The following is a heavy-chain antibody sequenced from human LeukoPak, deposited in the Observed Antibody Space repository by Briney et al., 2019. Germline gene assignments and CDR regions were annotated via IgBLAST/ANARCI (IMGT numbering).Heavy chain of an antibody. V-gene: IGHV3-48*04. Sequence: GGSLRLSCAASGFTFSSYSMNWVRQAPGKGLEWVSYISSSSSTIYYADSVKGRFTISRDNAQNSMYLQMNSLRVEDTAVYYCATWGDTTAEYFQRWGQGTLVTVSS. J-gene: IGHJ1*01. CDR1: GFTFSSYS. D-gene: IGHD2-21*02. CDR3: ATWGDTTAEYFQR. CDR2: ISSSSSTI.